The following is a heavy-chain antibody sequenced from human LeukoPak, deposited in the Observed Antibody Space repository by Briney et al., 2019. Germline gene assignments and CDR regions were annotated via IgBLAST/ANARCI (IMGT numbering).Heavy chain of an antibody. CDR2: IIPIFGTA. D-gene: IGHD6-13*01. J-gene: IGHJ5*02. Sequence: GASVKVSCKASGYTFTSYDINWVRQATGQGLEWMGGIIPIFGTANYAQKFQGRVTITTDESTSTAYMELSSLRSEDTAVYYCARSYSNHNWFDPWGQGTLVTVSS. CDR1: GYTFTSYD. V-gene: IGHV1-69*05. CDR3: ARSYSNHNWFDP.